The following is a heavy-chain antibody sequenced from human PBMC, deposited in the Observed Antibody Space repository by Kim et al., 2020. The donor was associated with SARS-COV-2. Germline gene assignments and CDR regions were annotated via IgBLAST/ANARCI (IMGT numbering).Heavy chain of an antibody. CDR1: GFTFSDYY. CDR3: ARDWGGPQWSITGY. CDR2: ISGDGNTI. D-gene: IGHD3-10*01. V-gene: IGHV3-11*01. Sequence: GGSLRLSCAASGFTFSDYYMSWIRQAPGKGLKWVSYISGDGNTIFYVDSVKGRFTISRDNAKNSLFLQMNSLRAEDTAVYYCARDWGGPQWSITGYWGQGTLVTVSS. J-gene: IGHJ4*02.